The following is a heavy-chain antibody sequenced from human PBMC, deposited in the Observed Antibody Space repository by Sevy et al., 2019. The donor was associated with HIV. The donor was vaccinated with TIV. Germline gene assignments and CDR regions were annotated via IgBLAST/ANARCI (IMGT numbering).Heavy chain of an antibody. Sequence: SGPTLVKPTQTLTLTCTFSGFSLSTSGMCVSWIRQPPGKALEWLALIDWDDDKYYSTSLKTRLTISKDTSKNQVVLKMTNMDPVDTGTYYCARIRGRSYYYYGMDVWGQGTTVTVSS. CDR3: ARIRGRSYYYYGMDV. CDR2: IDWDDDK. CDR1: GFSLSTSGMC. V-gene: IGHV2-70*01. D-gene: IGHD6-25*01. J-gene: IGHJ6*02.